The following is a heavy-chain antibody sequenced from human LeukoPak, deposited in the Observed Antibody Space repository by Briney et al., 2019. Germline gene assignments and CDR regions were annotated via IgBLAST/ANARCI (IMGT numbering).Heavy chain of an antibody. D-gene: IGHD4-17*01. J-gene: IGHJ4*02. Sequence: GGSLRLSCAASGFSFNTYSMTWVRQAPEKGLEGVGFITNKAFGGTAEYAASVKGRFTISRDDSRSIAYLQMDNLRTEDTGIYYCTRDEYGVGSNFFDYWGQGTLVTVST. CDR2: ITNKAFGGTA. V-gene: IGHV3-49*04. CDR3: TRDEYGVGSNFFDY. CDR1: GFSFNTYS.